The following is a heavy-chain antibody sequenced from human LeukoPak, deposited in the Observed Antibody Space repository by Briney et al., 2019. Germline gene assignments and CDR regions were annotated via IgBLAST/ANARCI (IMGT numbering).Heavy chain of an antibody. D-gene: IGHD1-7*01. V-gene: IGHV4-59*01. Sequence: QSSETLSLTCTVSGGSISSYYWSWIRQPPGKGLEWIGYIYYSGSTNYNPSLKSRVTISVDTSKNQFSLKLSSVTAADTAVYYCARDQELGYNWFDPWGQGTLVTVSS. J-gene: IGHJ5*02. CDR2: IYYSGST. CDR1: GGSISSYY. CDR3: ARDQELGYNWFDP.